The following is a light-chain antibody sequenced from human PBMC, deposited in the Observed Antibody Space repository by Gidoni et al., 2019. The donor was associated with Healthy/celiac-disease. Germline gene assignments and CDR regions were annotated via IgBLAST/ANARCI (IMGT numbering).Light chain of an antibody. Sequence: DIQLTQSPSFLSASVGDRVTIPCRASQGISSYLAWYQQKPGKAPKLLIYAASTLQSGVPSRFSGSGSGTEFTLTISSLQPEDFATYYCQQEGFTFGPGTKVDIK. CDR1: QGISSY. CDR3: QQEGFT. V-gene: IGKV1-9*01. CDR2: AAS. J-gene: IGKJ3*01.